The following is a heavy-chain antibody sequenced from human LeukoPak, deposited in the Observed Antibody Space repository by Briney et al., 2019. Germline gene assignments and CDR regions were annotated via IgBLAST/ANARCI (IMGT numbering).Heavy chain of an antibody. J-gene: IGHJ4*02. D-gene: IGHD4-17*01. CDR1: GGSISSGGYS. CDR3: ARVVGDYGDLGSHTHLDY. Sequence: PSETLSLTCAVSGGSISSGGYSWSWIRQPPGKGLEWIGYIYHSGSTYYNPSLKSRVTISVDRSKNQFSLKLSSVTAADTAVYYCARVVGDYGDLGSHTHLDYWGQGTLVTVSS. CDR2: IYHSGST. V-gene: IGHV4-30-2*01.